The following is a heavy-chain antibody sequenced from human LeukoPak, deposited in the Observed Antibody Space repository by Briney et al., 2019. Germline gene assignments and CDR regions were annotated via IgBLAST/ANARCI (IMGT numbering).Heavy chain of an antibody. Sequence: GESLKISCKGSGYSFTSYWIGWVRQMPGKGLEWGGIIYPGDSDTRYSPSFQGQVTISADKSISTAYLQWSSLKASDTAMYYCARHRRATVNHYYYGMDVWGQGTTVTVSS. CDR1: GYSFTSYW. CDR2: IYPGDSDT. CDR3: ARHRRATVNHYYYGMDV. D-gene: IGHD4-17*01. J-gene: IGHJ6*02. V-gene: IGHV5-51*01.